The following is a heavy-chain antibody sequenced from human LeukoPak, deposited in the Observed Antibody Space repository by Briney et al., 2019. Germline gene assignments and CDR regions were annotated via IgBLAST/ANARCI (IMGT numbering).Heavy chain of an antibody. CDR2: IYSGGST. V-gene: IGHV3-66*01. J-gene: IGHJ4*02. CDR1: GFTFSSYA. D-gene: IGHD6-19*01. Sequence: GGSLRLSCAASGFTFSSYAMSWVRQAPGKGLEWVSVIYSGGSTYYADSVKGRFTISRDNSKNTLYLQMNSLRAEDTAVYYCARESIAVAGTEFDYWGQGTLVTVSS. CDR3: ARESIAVAGTEFDY.